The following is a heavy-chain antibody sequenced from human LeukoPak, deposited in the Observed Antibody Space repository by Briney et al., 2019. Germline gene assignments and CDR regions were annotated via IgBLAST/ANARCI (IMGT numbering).Heavy chain of an antibody. CDR3: ARLTKGRYFDYIFDY. J-gene: IGHJ4*02. D-gene: IGHD3-9*01. CDR1: GGSINSGAHF. V-gene: IGHV4-31*03. Sequence: PSETLSLTCTVSGGSINSGAHFWSWIRQHPGKGLEWIGCIYYSGSTHYNPSLKSRISMSVDASKNQFSLKLTSVTAADTAVYYCARLTKGRYFDYIFDYWGQGTLFTVSS. CDR2: IYYSGST.